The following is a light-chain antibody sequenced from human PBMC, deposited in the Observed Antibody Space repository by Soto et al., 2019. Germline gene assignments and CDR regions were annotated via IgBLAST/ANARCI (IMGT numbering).Light chain of an antibody. CDR3: QQYNNWPLLS. CDR2: GAS. J-gene: IGKJ4*01. CDR1: QRVSSN. V-gene: IGKV3-15*01. Sequence: EIVMTQSPATLSVSPGERATLSCRASQRVSSNFAWYQQKPGQAPRLLIYGASTRATGIPARFSGSGSGTEFTLTISSLQSEDFAVYYCQQYNNWPLLSFGGGTKVEIK.